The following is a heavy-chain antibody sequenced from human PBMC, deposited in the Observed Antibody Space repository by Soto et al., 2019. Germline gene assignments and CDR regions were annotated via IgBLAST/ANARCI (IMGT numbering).Heavy chain of an antibody. CDR3: AHTKVLSNHYDFWSGYPSLDY. Sequence: GSGPTLVNPTQTLTLTCTFSGFSLSTSGVGVGWIRQPPGKALEWLALIYWDDDKRYSPSLKSRLTITKDTSKNQVVLTMTNMDPVDTATYYCAHTKVLSNHYDFWSGYPSLDYWGQGTLVTVSS. CDR1: GFSLSTSGVG. D-gene: IGHD3-3*01. CDR2: IYWDDDK. V-gene: IGHV2-5*02. J-gene: IGHJ4*02.